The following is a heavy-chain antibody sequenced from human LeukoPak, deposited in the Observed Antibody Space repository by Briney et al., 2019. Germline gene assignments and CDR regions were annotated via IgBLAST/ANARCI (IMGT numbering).Heavy chain of an antibody. CDR1: GGSISSYY. CDR2: IYYSGST. CDR3: ARDQCVATRTGGDYYYYYGMDV. Sequence: SETLSLTCTVSGGSISSYYWSWIRQPPGKGLEWIGYIYYSGSTNYNPSLKSRVTISVDTSKNQFSLKLSSVTAADTAVYYCARDQCVATRTGGDYYYYYGMDVWGQGTTVTVSS. V-gene: IGHV4-59*01. J-gene: IGHJ6*02. D-gene: IGHD5-12*01.